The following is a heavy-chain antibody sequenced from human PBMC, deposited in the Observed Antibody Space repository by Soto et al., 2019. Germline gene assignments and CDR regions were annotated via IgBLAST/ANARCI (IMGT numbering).Heavy chain of an antibody. Sequence: SETLSLTCTVSGGSISSYYWSWIRQPPGKGLEWIGYIYYSGSTNYNPSLKSRVTISVDTSKNQFSLKLSSVTAADTAVYYCARVLRDSRGYYSFDPWGQGTLVTVSS. D-gene: IGHD3-22*01. V-gene: IGHV4-59*01. J-gene: IGHJ5*02. CDR3: ARVLRDSRGYYSFDP. CDR2: IYYSGST. CDR1: GGSISSYY.